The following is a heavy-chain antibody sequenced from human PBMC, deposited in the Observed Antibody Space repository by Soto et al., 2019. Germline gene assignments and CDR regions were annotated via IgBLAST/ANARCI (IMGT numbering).Heavy chain of an antibody. CDR3: ARDAVVPPVYGMDV. V-gene: IGHV3-53*01. CDR2: IYSGGST. CDR1: GFTVSSNY. J-gene: IGHJ6*02. Sequence: GGSLRLSCAASGFTVSSNYMSWVRQAPGKGLEWVSVIYSGGSTHYADSVKGRFTISRDNSKNTLYLQMNSLRAEDTAVYYCARDAVVPPVYGMDVWGQGTTVTVSS. D-gene: IGHD2-2*01.